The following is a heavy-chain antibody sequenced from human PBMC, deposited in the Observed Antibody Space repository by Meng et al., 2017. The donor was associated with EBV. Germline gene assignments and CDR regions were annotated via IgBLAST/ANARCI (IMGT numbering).Heavy chain of an antibody. Sequence: VHLVPSGAEGMQPGFSVKVSCKTAGGILRSFAISWVRQAPGQGLEWMGGIIPLFHTTNYAQKFQGRLHIIADESSATTYMELSSLRSEDTAIYYCASAEHYGDYVFEYWGQGTLVTVSS. CDR2: IIPLFHTT. J-gene: IGHJ4*02. CDR1: GGILRSFA. CDR3: ASAEHYGDYVFEY. D-gene: IGHD4-17*01. V-gene: IGHV1-69*01.